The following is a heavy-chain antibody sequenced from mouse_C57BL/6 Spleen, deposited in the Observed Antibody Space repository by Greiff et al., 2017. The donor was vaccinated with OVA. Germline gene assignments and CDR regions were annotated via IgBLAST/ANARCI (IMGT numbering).Heavy chain of an antibody. Sequence: EVQVVESGGDLVKPGGSLKLSCAASGFTFSSYGMSWVRQTPDKRLEWVATISSGGSYTYYPDSVKGRFTISRDNAKNTLYLQMSSLKSEDTAMYYCARQITTVVNWYFDVWGTGTTVTVSS. V-gene: IGHV5-6*01. CDR3: ARQITTVVNWYFDV. J-gene: IGHJ1*03. D-gene: IGHD1-1*01. CDR1: GFTFSSYG. CDR2: ISSGGSYT.